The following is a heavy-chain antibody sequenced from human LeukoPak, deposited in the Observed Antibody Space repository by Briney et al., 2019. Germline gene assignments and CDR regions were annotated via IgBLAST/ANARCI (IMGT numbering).Heavy chain of an antibody. D-gene: IGHD4-11*01. CDR1: GFTVDSYS. V-gene: IGHV3-48*01. CDR2: ISNSGSPI. J-gene: IGHJ4*02. Sequence: GGSLRLACVVSGFTVDSYSINWVRQAPGKGREWISYISNSGSPIYYADSVKCRFTISRDKDKSYMSLQLNSLAADATAAYYCARGLALGLTVTPKAFDYWGQGTLVTVSS. CDR3: ARGLALGLTVTPKAFDY.